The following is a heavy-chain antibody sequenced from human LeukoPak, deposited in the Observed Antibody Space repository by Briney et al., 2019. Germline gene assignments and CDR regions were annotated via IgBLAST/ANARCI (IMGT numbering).Heavy chain of an antibody. J-gene: IGHJ4*02. CDR3: ARDLIHYYGLSYYFDY. D-gene: IGHD3-10*01. CDR1: GFTFSSYA. V-gene: IGHV3-30-3*01. Sequence: PGGSLRLSCAASGFTFSSYAMHWVRQAPGKGLEWVAVISYDGGNKYYADSVKGRFTISRDNSKNTLYLQMNSLRAEDTAVYYCARDLIHYYGLSYYFDYWGQGTLVTVSS. CDR2: ISYDGGNK.